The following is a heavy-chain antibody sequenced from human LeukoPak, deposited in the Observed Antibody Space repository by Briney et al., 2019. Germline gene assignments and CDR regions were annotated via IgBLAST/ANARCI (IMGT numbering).Heavy chain of an antibody. CDR2: ISSSSSYI. J-gene: IGHJ5*02. CDR1: GFTFSSYS. D-gene: IGHD4/OR15-4a*01. CDR3: AREVSCYAPHATCFNIWFDP. V-gene: IGHV3-21*01. Sequence: PGGSLRLSCAASGFTFSSYSMNWVRQAPGKGLEWVSSISSSSSYIYYADSVKGRFTISRDNAKNSLYLQMNSLRAEDTAVYYCAREVSCYAPHATCFNIWFDPWGQGTLVTVSS.